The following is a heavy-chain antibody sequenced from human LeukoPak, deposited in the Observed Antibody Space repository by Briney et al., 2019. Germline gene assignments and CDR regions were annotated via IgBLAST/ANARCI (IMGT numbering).Heavy chain of an antibody. D-gene: IGHD6-19*01. V-gene: IGHV3-30-3*01. J-gene: IGHJ4*02. CDR3: ARSSNLGYSSGYGWYIRLPYYFDY. CDR1: GFTFSSYA. Sequence: GGSLRLSCAASGFTFSSYAMHWVRQAPGKGLEWVAVISYDGSNKYYADSVKGRFTISRDNSKNTLYLQMNSLRAEDTAVYYCARSSNLGYSSGYGWYIRLPYYFDYWGQGTLVTVSS. CDR2: ISYDGSNK.